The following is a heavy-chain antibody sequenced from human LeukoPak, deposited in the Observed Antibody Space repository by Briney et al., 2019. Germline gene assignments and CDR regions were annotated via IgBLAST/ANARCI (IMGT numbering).Heavy chain of an antibody. V-gene: IGHV4-59*01. Sequence: SETLFLTCTVSGGSISTYYWSWIRQPPGKGLEWIGYIYYSGSTNYNPSLKSRVTISVDTSKNQFSLKLSSVTAADTAVYYCARDTQAGDDYGGNSAFDIWGQGTMVTVSS. CDR2: IYYSGST. CDR1: GGSISTYY. CDR3: ARDTQAGDDYGGNSAFDI. D-gene: IGHD4-23*01. J-gene: IGHJ3*02.